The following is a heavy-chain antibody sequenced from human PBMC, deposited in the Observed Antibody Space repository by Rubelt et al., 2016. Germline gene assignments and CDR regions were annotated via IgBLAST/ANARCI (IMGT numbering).Heavy chain of an antibody. CDR3: ARDTDYDSSGNDY. Sequence: YYADSVKGRFTISRDNAKNSLYLQMNSLRAEDTAVYYCARDTDYDSSGNDYWGQGTLVTVSS. J-gene: IGHJ4*02. V-gene: IGHV3-21*01. D-gene: IGHD3-22*01.